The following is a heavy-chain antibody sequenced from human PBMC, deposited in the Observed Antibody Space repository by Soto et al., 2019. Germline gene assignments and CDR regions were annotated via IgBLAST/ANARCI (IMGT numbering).Heavy chain of an antibody. V-gene: IGHV3-33*01. CDR2: VWSDGRNK. CDR3: GRYGQQLAPYTLDV. CDR1: GFSFSGHA. D-gene: IGHD6-13*01. Sequence: GGSLRLSCGASGFSFSGHAIHCVRQAPGKSHEWMAQVWSDGRNKYYADSVKGRFTISRDNSKNTVFLQLSSLNVEDTAVYPLGRYGQQLAPYTLDVCGQGTTVTVCS. J-gene: IGHJ6*02.